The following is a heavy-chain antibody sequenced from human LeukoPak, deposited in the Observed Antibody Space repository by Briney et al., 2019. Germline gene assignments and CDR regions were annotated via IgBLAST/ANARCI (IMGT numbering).Heavy chain of an antibody. Sequence: PGGSLRLSCAASGITFSSYGMSWVRQAPGKGLEWVSSISSTGGTTYYADSVKGRFTMSRDNSKNTVSLQMNSLRVEDTAVYYCAGDGWHGLFTYWGQGTLVTVSS. D-gene: IGHD5-24*01. CDR1: GITFSSYG. CDR2: ISSTGGTT. J-gene: IGHJ4*02. CDR3: AGDGWHGLFTY. V-gene: IGHV3-23*01.